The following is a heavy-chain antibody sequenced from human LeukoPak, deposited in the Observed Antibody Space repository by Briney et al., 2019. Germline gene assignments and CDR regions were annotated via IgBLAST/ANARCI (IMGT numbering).Heavy chain of an antibody. J-gene: IGHJ3*02. CDR2: IYYSGST. D-gene: IGHD3-10*01. CDR3: ARDTTITMVRGVIPSRGLNAFDI. CDR1: GGSISSYY. Sequence: SETLSLTCTVSGGSISSYYWSWIRQPPGKGLEWIGYIYYSGSTNYNPSPKSRVTISVDTSKNKFSLKLSSVTAADTAVYYCARDTTITMVRGVIPSRGLNAFDIWGQGTMVTVSS. V-gene: IGHV4-59*01.